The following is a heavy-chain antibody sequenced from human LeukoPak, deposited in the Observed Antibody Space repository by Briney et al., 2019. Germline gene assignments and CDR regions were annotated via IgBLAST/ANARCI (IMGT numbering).Heavy chain of an antibody. J-gene: IGHJ4*02. CDR1: GFVFSTYW. D-gene: IGHD3/OR15-3a*01. CDR3: ASGRHDFLH. Sequence: PGGSLRLSCAASGFVFSTYWMTWVRQAPGKRLEGVANINLDGTEEHYVDSSLKGRFTISRDNAKNSLYLQMTSLRVEDTAVYYCASGRHDFLHWGQGTLVTVSS. CDR2: INLDGTEE. V-gene: IGHV3-7*01.